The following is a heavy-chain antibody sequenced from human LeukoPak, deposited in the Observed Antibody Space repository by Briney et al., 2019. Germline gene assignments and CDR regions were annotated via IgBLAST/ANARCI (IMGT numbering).Heavy chain of an antibody. Sequence: GGSLRLSCAASGFTFSSYAMSRVRQAPGKGLGWVSTISGGGGSTYYADSVKGRFTISRDNSRNTLYLQMNSLRAEDTAVYYCAKLTYSSSSGYYFDYWGQGTLVTVSS. J-gene: IGHJ4*02. D-gene: IGHD6-6*01. CDR2: ISGGGGST. V-gene: IGHV3-23*01. CDR1: GFTFSSYA. CDR3: AKLTYSSSSGYYFDY.